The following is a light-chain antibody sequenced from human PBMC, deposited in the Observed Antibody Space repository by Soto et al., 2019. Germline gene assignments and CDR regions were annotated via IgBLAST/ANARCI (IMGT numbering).Light chain of an antibody. V-gene: IGKV1-5*01. CDR3: TQYNSYSPWT. CDR2: DAS. Sequence: DIQMTQSPSTLSASVGDRVTITCRASQSISSWLAWYQQKPGKAPKLLIYDASSLESGVPSRFSGSGSGTAFTLTISSLQPDPLATYYGTQYNSYSPWTFGQGTKVEIK. CDR1: QSISSW. J-gene: IGKJ1*01.